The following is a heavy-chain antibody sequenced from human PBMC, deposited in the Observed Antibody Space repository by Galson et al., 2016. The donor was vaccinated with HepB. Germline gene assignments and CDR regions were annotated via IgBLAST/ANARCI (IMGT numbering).Heavy chain of an antibody. CDR1: GFSFSTYA. D-gene: IGHD3-22*01. J-gene: IGHJ4*02. CDR3: ARGGYDRSGYYPLDY. Sequence: SLRLSCAASGFSFSTYAMLWVRLAPGKGLEWVAVTWYDGSSQYSADYLKDYEDSVKGRFTVSRDNSKNTLYLEMNSLRAEDAAVYYCARGGYDRSGYYPLDYWGQGTLVTVSS. CDR2: TWYDGSSQ. V-gene: IGHV3-33*01.